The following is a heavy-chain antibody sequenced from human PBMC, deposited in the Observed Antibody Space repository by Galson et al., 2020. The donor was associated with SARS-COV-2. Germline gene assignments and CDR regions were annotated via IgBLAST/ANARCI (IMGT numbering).Heavy chain of an antibody. CDR1: GFTFSGYY. Sequence: GGSLRLSCTASGFTFSGYYMTWIRQAPGKGLEWISYITSGGATIHYADSVKGRFTMSRDNAKDSLYLQMDSLRAEDTALYYCARGCSTNCYYGLDVWGQGTTVTVSS. D-gene: IGHD2-2*01. CDR3: ARGCSTNCYYGLDV. J-gene: IGHJ6*02. CDR2: ITSGGATI. V-gene: IGHV3-11*01.